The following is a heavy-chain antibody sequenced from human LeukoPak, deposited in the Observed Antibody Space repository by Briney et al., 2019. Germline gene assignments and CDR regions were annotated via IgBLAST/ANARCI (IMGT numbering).Heavy chain of an antibody. J-gene: IGHJ6*02. V-gene: IGHV4-59*01. CDR3: ARVTTTYYYYNGMDV. CDR2: IYYSGST. Sequence: SETLSLTCTVSGGSISSYYWSWIRQPPGKGLEWIGYIYYSGSTNYNPSLKSRVTISVDTSKNQFSPKLSSVTAADTAVYYCARVTTTYYYYNGMDVWGQGTTVTVSS. CDR1: GGSISSYY. D-gene: IGHD4-11*01.